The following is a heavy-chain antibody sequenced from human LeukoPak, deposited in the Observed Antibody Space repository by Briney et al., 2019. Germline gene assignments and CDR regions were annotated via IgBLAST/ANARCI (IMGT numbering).Heavy chain of an antibody. CDR2: INPNSGGT. CDR3: ARDLGGSYLFPFDY. V-gene: IGHV1-2*02. Sequence: ASVKVSCKASGYTFTGYYMHWVRQAPGQGLEWMGWINPNSGGTNYAQKFQGRVTMTRDTSISTAYMELSRLRSDDTAVYYCARDLGGSYLFPFDYWGQGTLVIVSS. CDR1: GYTFTGYY. J-gene: IGHJ4*02. D-gene: IGHD1-26*01.